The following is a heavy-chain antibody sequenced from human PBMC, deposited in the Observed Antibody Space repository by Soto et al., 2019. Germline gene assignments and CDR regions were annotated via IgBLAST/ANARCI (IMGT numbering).Heavy chain of an antibody. Sequence: PGGSLRLSCAASGFTFSNWWMHWVRQTPGRGLVWVSHINGDGSTTNYADSVKGRFSISRDNAKNTLYLQMNSLRAEDTGVHYCARDYISGSPNYWGQGTLVTVSS. D-gene: IGHD5-12*01. J-gene: IGHJ4*02. CDR3: ARDYISGSPNY. V-gene: IGHV3-74*01. CDR2: INGDGSTT. CDR1: GFTFSNWW.